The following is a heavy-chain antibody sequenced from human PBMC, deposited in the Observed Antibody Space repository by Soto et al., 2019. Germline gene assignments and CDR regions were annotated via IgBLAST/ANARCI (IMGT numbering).Heavy chain of an antibody. CDR3: ARVGGYYGSFDP. J-gene: IGHJ5*02. CDR2: MNPNSGNT. V-gene: IGHV1-8*02. D-gene: IGHD3-10*01. CDR1: GGTFSSYA. Sequence: ASVKVSCKASGGTFSSYAISWVRQATGQGLEWMGWMNPNSGNTGYAQKFQGRVTMTRNTSISTAYMELRSLRSDDTAVYYCARVGGYYGSFDPWGQGTLVTVSS.